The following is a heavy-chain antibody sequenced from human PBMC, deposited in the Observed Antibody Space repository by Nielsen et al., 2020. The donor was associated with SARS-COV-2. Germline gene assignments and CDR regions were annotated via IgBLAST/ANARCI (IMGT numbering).Heavy chain of an antibody. V-gene: IGHV1-69*13. CDR1: GGTFSSYA. D-gene: IGHD5-12*01. J-gene: IGHJ4*02. CDR3: ARGVALPYGYFDY. CDR2: IIPIFGTA. Sequence: SVKVSCKASGGTFSSYAISWVRQAPGQGPEWMGGIIPIFGTANYAQKFQGRVTITADESTSTAYMELSSLRSEDTAVYYCARGVALPYGYFDYWGRGTLVTVSS.